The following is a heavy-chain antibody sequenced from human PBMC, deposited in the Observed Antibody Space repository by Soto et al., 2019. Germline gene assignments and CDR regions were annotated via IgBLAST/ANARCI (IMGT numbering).Heavy chain of an antibody. CDR3: AKDPDVLRFLADGMDV. V-gene: IGHV3-30-3*01. Sequence: QVQLVESGGGVVQPGRSLRLSCAASGFTFSRYAIHWFRQAPGKGLGGVAVISYDGSNKYYADSVEGRFTISRDNSKNTLYLQMNSLRAEDTAVYYCAKDPDVLRFLADGMDVWGQGTTVTVSS. D-gene: IGHD3-3*01. CDR1: GFTFSRYA. CDR2: ISYDGSNK. J-gene: IGHJ6*02.